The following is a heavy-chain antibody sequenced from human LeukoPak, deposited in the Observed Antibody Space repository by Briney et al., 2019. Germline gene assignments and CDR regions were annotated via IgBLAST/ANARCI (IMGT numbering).Heavy chain of an antibody. CDR2: IKQDGSKK. J-gene: IGHJ4*02. CDR3: AREDCSGGSCYPDY. CDR1: GFPFSSYW. D-gene: IGHD2-15*01. Sequence: GVSLRLSCVASGFPFSSYWMTWVRQAPGKGLEWVANIKQDGSKKSYVDSVKGRFTISRDNAKNSLYLQMNSLRAEDTAVYYCAREDCSGGSCYPDYWGQGTLVTVSS. V-gene: IGHV3-7*03.